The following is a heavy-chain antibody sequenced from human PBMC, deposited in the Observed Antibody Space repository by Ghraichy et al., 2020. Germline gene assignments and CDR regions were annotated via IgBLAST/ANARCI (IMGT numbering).Heavy chain of an antibody. J-gene: IGHJ6*02. CDR3: ARDSYPADSSGWYSSRYYYGMDV. CDR2: IYTSGST. D-gene: IGHD6-19*01. CDR1: GGSISSYN. V-gene: IGHV4-4*07. Sequence: SETLSLTCTVSGGSISSYNWSWIRQPAGKGLEWIGRIYTSGSTNYNPSLKSRVTMSVDTSKNQFSLKLSSVTAADTAVYYCARDSYPADSSGWYSSRYYYGMDVWGQGTTVTVSS.